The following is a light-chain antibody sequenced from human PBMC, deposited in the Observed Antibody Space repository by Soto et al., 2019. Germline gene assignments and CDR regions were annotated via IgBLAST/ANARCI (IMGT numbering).Light chain of an antibody. CDR2: EDN. CDR3: QSRDSTSVV. J-gene: IGLJ2*01. Sequence: NFMLTQPHSVSESPGKTVTISCTGTSGSIANNYVQWYQQRPGSAPTTVIYEDNKRTSGVPDRFSGSIDRSSNSASLIISGLKTEDEADDYCQSRDSTSVVFGSGTKVTVL. CDR1: SGSIANNY. V-gene: IGLV6-57*02.